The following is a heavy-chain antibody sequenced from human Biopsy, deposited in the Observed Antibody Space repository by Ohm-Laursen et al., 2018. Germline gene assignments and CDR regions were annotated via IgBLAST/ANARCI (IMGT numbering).Heavy chain of an antibody. Sequence: LRLSCAASGFTFSSSAMTWFRQAPGKGLEWVSTISGNSDIIYDTDSVKGRFTISRDNSKNTLYLQMNSLRAEDTAVYYCAKVSPTILSSFDYWGQGTLVTVSS. J-gene: IGHJ4*02. V-gene: IGHV3-23*01. CDR2: ISGNSDII. CDR1: GFTFSSSA. D-gene: IGHD3-9*01. CDR3: AKVSPTILSSFDY.